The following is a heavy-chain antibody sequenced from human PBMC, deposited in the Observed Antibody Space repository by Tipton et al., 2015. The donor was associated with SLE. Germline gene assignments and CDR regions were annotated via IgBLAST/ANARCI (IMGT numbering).Heavy chain of an antibody. CDR1: GGSISSHY. CDR2: IYYSGST. Sequence: TLSLTCTVSGGSISSHYWSWIRQPPGKGLGWIGYIYYSGSTYYNPSLKSRVTMSVDKSKNQFSLKLSSVTAADTAVYYCARDTRGIAEAGRVGWFDPWGQGSLVTVSS. V-gene: IGHV4-59*11. D-gene: IGHD6-13*01. J-gene: IGHJ5*02. CDR3: ARDTRGIAEAGRVGWFDP.